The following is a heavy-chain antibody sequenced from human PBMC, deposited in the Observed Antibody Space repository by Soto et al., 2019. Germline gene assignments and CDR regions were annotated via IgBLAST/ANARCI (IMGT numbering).Heavy chain of an antibody. J-gene: IGHJ4*02. CDR3: AHIVVAGLGYYFDY. CDR1: GFSLSSTRMA. D-gene: IGHD6-19*01. V-gene: IGHV2-5*02. CDR2: IYWDDDK. Sequence: QITLKESGPPLVKPTQTLTLTCTFSGFSLSSTRMAVGWIRQPPGKALEWLALIYWDDDKRYSPFLKSRLTSTKDTSKNQVVLTMSSMDPVDTARYYCAHIVVAGLGYYFDYWGQGTLVTVSS.